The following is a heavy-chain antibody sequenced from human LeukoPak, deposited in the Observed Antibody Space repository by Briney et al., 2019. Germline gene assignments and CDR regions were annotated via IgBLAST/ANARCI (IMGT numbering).Heavy chain of an antibody. CDR1: GYSISSGYY. Sequence: SETLSLTCTVSGYSISSGYYWGWIRQPPGKGLEWIGSIYYTGTTHYNPSLKSRVTISVDTSKNQFSLKLSSVTAADTAVYYCARVSYDFWSGYYTSSAFDYWGQGTLVTVSS. J-gene: IGHJ4*02. D-gene: IGHD3-3*01. CDR3: ARVSYDFWSGYYTSSAFDY. CDR2: IYYTGTT. V-gene: IGHV4-38-2*02.